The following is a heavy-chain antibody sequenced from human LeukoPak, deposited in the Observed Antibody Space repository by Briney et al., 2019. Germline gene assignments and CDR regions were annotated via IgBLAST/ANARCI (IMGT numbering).Heavy chain of an antibody. CDR1: GGSITSYY. V-gene: IGHV4-4*07. D-gene: IGHD3-22*01. J-gene: IGHJ4*02. CDR2: IHTSGRT. Sequence: SETLSLTCTVSGGSITSYYWSWIRQPAGKGLEWIGRIHTSGRTNYNPSLKRRVTMSVDTSKNQFSLKLSSVTAADTAVYYCARDQYYYDSSGYYRFDYWGQGTLVTVSS. CDR3: ARDQYYYDSSGYYRFDY.